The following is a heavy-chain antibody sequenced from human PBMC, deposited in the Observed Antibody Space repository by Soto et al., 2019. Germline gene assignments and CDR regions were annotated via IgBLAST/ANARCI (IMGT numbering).Heavy chain of an antibody. D-gene: IGHD6-13*01. CDR3: ARGAYYSSSCSGYYFDY. J-gene: IGHJ4*02. CDR1: GYTFTDNY. CDR2: INPNSGGT. Sequence: ASVKVSCKASGYTFTDNYLHWVRHAPGQGLEWMGWINPNSGGTNYAQKFQGWVTMTRDTTISTAYMELSRLRSDDTAVYYCARGAYYSSSCSGYYFDYWGQGTLVTVSS. V-gene: IGHV1-2*04.